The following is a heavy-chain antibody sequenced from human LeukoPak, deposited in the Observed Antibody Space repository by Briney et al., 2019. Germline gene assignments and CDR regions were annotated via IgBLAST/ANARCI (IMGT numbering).Heavy chain of an antibody. V-gene: IGHV1-2*02. Sequence: ASVKVSCKASGYTFTGYYMHWVRQAPGQGLEWMGWINPNNGGTTYAQKFQGRVTMTRDTSITTAYMELSRLRSDDTAVYYCARGRRDSSGYYVDYWGQGTLVTVSS. D-gene: IGHD3-22*01. CDR2: INPNNGGT. J-gene: IGHJ4*02. CDR3: ARGRRDSSGYYVDY. CDR1: GYTFTGYY.